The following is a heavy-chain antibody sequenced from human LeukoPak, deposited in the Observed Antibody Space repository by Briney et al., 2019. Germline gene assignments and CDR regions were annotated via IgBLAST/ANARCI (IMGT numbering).Heavy chain of an antibody. CDR1: GGSISSSSYY. Sequence: SETLSLTCTVSGGSISSSSYYWGWIRQPPGKGLEWIGSIYYSGSTYYNPSLKSRVTISVDTSKNQFSLKLSSVTAADTAVYYCAREAYWQLSGLINYWGQGTLVTVSS. D-gene: IGHD2-8*02. CDR2: IYYSGST. V-gene: IGHV4-39*07. CDR3: AREAYWQLSGLINY. J-gene: IGHJ4*02.